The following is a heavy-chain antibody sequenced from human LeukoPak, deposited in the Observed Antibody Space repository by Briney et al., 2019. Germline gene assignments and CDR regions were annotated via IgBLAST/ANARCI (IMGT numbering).Heavy chain of an antibody. CDR3: ARARLRSLFDY. V-gene: IGHV4-59*01. CDR2: IYYSGST. J-gene: IGHJ4*02. CDR1: GGSISTYY. D-gene: IGHD4-17*01. Sequence: SETLSLTCTVSGGSISTYYWSWIRQPPGKGLEWIGYIYYSGSTNYNPSLKSRVTISVDTSKNQFSLKLSSVTAADTAVYYCARARLRSLFDYWGQGTLVTVSS.